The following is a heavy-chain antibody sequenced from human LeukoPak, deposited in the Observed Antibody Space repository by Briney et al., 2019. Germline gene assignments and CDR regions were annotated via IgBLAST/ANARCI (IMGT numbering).Heavy chain of an antibody. D-gene: IGHD4-11*01. CDR1: GFTFSSYA. CDR2: ISGSGAYT. CDR3: AKGSVRTTPTTEDFDY. Sequence: PGGSLRLSCAASGFTFSSYAMSWVRQAPGKGLEWVSVISGSGAYTNYADSVKGRFTMSRDNSKNTLYLQMNSLRAEDTAVYYCAKGSVRTTPTTEDFDYWGQGTLVTVSS. V-gene: IGHV3-23*01. J-gene: IGHJ4*02.